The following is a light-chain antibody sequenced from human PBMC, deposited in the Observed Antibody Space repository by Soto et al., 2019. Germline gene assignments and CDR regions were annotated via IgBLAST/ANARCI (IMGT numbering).Light chain of an antibody. V-gene: IGLV2-14*01. J-gene: IGLJ3*02. CDR1: SSDVGNYNY. Sequence: QSALTQPASVSGSPGQSITISCTGTSSDVGNYNYVSWFQQHPGKVPKLIIYEVSNRPSGVSSRFSGSKSGNTASLTISGLQAEDEADYFCTSYTTSTTWVFGGGTKVTVL. CDR2: EVS. CDR3: TSYTTSTTWV.